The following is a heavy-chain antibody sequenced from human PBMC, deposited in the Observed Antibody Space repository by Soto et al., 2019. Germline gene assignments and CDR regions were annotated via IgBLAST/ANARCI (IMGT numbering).Heavy chain of an antibody. D-gene: IGHD6-13*01. CDR3: TRYIAAAGTTPLYNWFDP. V-gene: IGHV3-73*01. CDR2: IRSKANSYAT. CDR1: GFTFSGSA. Sequence: ESGGGLVQPGGSLKPSCAASGFTFSGSAMHWVRQASGKGLEWVGRIRSKANSYATAYAASVKGRFTISRDDSKNTAYLQMNSLKTEDTAVYYCTRYIAAAGTTPLYNWFDPWGQGTLVTVSS. J-gene: IGHJ5*02.